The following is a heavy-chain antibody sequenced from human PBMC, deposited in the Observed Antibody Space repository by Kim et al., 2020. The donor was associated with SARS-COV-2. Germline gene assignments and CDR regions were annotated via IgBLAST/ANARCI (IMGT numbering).Heavy chain of an antibody. CDR3: ARDKCHRVPFDRIVVVPADV. CDR1: GGSISSGGYY. Sequence: SETLSLTCTVSGGSISSGGYYWSWIRQHPGKGLEWIGYIYYSGSTYYNPSLKSRVTISVDTSKNQFSLKLSSVTAADTAVYYCARDKCHRVPFDRIVVVPADVWGQGTTVTVSS. J-gene: IGHJ6*02. V-gene: IGHV4-31*03. CDR2: IYYSGST. D-gene: IGHD2-2*01.